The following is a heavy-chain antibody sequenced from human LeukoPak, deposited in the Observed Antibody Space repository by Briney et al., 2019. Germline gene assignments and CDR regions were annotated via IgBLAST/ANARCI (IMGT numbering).Heavy chain of an antibody. CDR3: AKDRAGSGSYYQSAFDI. J-gene: IGHJ3*02. D-gene: IGHD1-26*01. CDR2: ISGSGSNT. V-gene: IGHV3-23*01. Sequence: GGSLTLSCAASGLTFSSYAVNWVRQAPGKGLEWVSSISGSGSNTYYADSVKGRFTISRDNSINTMYLQMNSLRAEDTAVYYCAKDRAGSGSYYQSAFDIWGRGTVVTVSS. CDR1: GLTFSSYA.